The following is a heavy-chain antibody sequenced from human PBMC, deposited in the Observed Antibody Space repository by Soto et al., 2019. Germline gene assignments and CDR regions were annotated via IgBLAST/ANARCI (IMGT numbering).Heavy chain of an antibody. D-gene: IGHD1-26*01. CDR3: ARDQEWELLPLIASPDY. CDR1: GFTFSSYA. J-gene: IGHJ4*02. CDR2: ISYDGSNK. V-gene: IGHV3-30-3*01. Sequence: GGSLRLSCAASGFTFSSYAMHWVRQAPGKGLEWVAVISYDGSNKYYADSVKGRFTISRDNSKNTLYLQMNSLRAEDTAVYYCARDQEWELLPLIASPDYWGQGTLVTVSS.